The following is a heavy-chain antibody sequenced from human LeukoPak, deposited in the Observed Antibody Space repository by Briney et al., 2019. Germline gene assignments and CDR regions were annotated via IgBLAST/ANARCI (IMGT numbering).Heavy chain of an antibody. J-gene: IGHJ3*02. CDR3: ARGPYSGGTTCYSIGAFDI. D-gene: IGHD2-2*01. Sequence: GGSLRLSCAASGFTFSSYAMSWVRQAPGKGLEWVSAISGSGNTTHHSDSVKGRFNISRDNSKSTLFLQMNSLSAEDTAVYYCARGPYSGGTTCYSIGAFDIWGQGTMVTVSS. CDR1: GFTFSSYA. V-gene: IGHV3-23*01. CDR2: ISGSGNTT.